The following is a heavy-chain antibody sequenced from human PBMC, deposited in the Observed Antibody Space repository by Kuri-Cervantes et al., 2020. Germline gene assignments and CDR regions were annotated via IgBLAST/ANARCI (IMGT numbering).Heavy chain of an antibody. D-gene: IGHD2-2*01. Sequence: ASVKVSCKASGYTFTGYYMHWVRQAPGQGLEWMGWINPNSGGTNYAQKFQGRVTMTRNTSISTAYMELSSLRSEDTAVYYCARVLGYCSSTSCYSYYYYYGMDVWGQGTTVTVSS. CDR3: ARVLGYCSSTSCYSYYYYYGMDV. CDR1: GYTFTGYY. J-gene: IGHJ6*02. CDR2: INPNSGGT. V-gene: IGHV1-2*02.